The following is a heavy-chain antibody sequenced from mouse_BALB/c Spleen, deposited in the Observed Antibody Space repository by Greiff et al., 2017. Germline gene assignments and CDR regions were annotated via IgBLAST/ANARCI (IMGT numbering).Heavy chain of an antibody. D-gene: IGHD3-2*01. Sequence: EVKVVESGGGLVKPGGSLKLSCAASGFTFSSYAMSWVRQSPEKRLEWVAEISSGGSYTYYPDTVTGRFTISRDNAKNTLYLEMSSLRSEDTAMYYCARKDSSAFDYWGQGTTLTVSS. CDR2: ISSGGSYT. J-gene: IGHJ2*01. CDR3: ARKDSSAFDY. V-gene: IGHV5-9-4*01. CDR1: GFTFSSYA.